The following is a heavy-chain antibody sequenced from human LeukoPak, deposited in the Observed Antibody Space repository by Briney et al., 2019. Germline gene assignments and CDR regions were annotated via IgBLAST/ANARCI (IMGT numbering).Heavy chain of an antibody. V-gene: IGHV4-38-2*02. J-gene: IGHJ4*02. D-gene: IGHD5-12*01. CDR1: GYSISSGSY. CDR2: IHHSGSI. Sequence: SETLSLTCTVSGYSISSGSYWGWIRQPPGKGLEWIGSIHHSGSIYNNPSLKSRVTISVDTSKSQFSLKLSSVTAADTAVYYCARVATIRAIDYWGQGTLVTVSS. CDR3: ARVATIRAIDY.